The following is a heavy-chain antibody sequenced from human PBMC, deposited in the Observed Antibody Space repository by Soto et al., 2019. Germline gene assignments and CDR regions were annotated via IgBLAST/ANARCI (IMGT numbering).Heavy chain of an antibody. CDR1: GGTFSTFG. Sequence: ASVKVSCKASGGTFSTFGISWVRQAPGQGLEWMGGIIPFFGTARYSQKFEDRITITADESTNTVYMDLRSLTSEDTAIYYCAKSAPMDAGDKYYYDFWGQGAPVTASS. CDR2: IIPFFGTA. V-gene: IGHV1-69*13. CDR3: AKSAPMDAGDKYYYDF. D-gene: IGHD2-21*01. J-gene: IGHJ4*02.